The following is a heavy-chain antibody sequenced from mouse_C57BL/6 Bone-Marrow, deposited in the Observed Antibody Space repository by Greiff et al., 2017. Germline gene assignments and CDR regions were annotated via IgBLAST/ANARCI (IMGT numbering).Heavy chain of an antibody. J-gene: IGHJ3*01. V-gene: IGHV1-50*01. CDR3: ARRIYYDYDWFAY. Sequence: VQLQQPGAELVKPGASVKLSCKASGYTFTSYWMPWVKQRPGQGLEWIGEIDPSDSYTNYKQKFKGKATVTVDTSSSTAYMQLSSLTSEDSAVYYCARRIYYDYDWFAYWGQGTLVTVSA. CDR1: GYTFTSYW. D-gene: IGHD2-4*01. CDR2: IDPSDSYT.